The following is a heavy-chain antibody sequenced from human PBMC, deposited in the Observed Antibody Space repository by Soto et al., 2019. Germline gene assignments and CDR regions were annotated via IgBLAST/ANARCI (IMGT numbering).Heavy chain of an antibody. D-gene: IGHD1-26*01. J-gene: IGHJ6*02. CDR2: IYYSGST. CDR1: GGSISSYY. V-gene: IGHV4-59*01. Sequence: PSETLSLTCTVSGGSISSYYWSWIRQPPGKGLEWIGYIYYSGSTNYNPSLKSRVTISVDTSKNQFSLKLSSVTAADTAVYYCARWAWSYSHDYYYGMDVWGQGTTVTRLL. CDR3: ARWAWSYSHDYYYGMDV.